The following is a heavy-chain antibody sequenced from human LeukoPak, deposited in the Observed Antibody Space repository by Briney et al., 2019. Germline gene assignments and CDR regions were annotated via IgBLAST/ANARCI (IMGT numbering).Heavy chain of an antibody. CDR1: GGSFRGYY. D-gene: IGHD3-16*02. Sequence: SETLSLTCAVFGGSFRGYYWSWIRQPPGKGLEWIGEINHSGTTNYNPSLKSRVTISIDTSKNQFSLKLSSVTVADTAVYYCARGSSYDPWGQGTLVTVSS. J-gene: IGHJ5*02. CDR2: INHSGTT. V-gene: IGHV4-34*01. CDR3: ARGSSYDP.